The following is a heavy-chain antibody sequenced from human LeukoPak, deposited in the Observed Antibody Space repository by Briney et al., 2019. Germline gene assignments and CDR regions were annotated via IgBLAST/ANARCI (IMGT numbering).Heavy chain of an antibody. J-gene: IGHJ6*02. V-gene: IGHV3-30-3*01. Sequence: PGGSLRLSCAASGFTFSSYAMHWVRQAPGKGLEWVAVISYDGSNKYYADSVKGRFTISRDNSKNTLYLQMNSLRAEDTAVYYCARDHLPAAGTGFGDYYGMDVWGQGTTVTVSS. CDR1: GFTFSSYA. D-gene: IGHD6-13*01. CDR3: ARDHLPAAGTGFGDYYGMDV. CDR2: ISYDGSNK.